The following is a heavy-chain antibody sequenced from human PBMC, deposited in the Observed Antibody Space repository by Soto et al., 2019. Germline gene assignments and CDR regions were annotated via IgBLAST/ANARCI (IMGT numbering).Heavy chain of an antibody. V-gene: IGHV4-31*03. CDR1: GASISSGAYY. Sequence: QVQLQESGPGLVKPSQTLSLTCSVSGASISSGAYYWNWIRQHPGKGLEWIGNIYYSGSTHYNPSLKSRLTISKDMSKNQFSLKLTSVTSADTAVYYCAKGYDIMTGYYVGWYFDRWGRCTLVTVSS. CDR3: AKGYDIMTGYYVGWYFDR. CDR2: IYYSGST. J-gene: IGHJ2*01. D-gene: IGHD3-9*01.